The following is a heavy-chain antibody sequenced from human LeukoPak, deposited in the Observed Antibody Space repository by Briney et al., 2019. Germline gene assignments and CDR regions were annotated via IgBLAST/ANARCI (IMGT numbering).Heavy chain of an antibody. CDR2: VYSTGST. D-gene: IGHD6-19*01. CDR3: ARDGWYSSGGSYYYGMDV. CDR1: GASVNSANYY. J-gene: IGHJ6*02. Sequence: SQTLSLICTVTGASVNSANYYWAWIRQPAGKRLEWIGRVYSTGSTTYSPSLKSRVTISVDTSKNQFSLKLSSVTAADTAVYYCARDGWYSSGGSYYYGMDVWGQGTTVTVSS. V-gene: IGHV4-61*02.